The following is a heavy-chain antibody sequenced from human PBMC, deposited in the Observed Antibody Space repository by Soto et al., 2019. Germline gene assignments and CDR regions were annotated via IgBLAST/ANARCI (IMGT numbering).Heavy chain of an antibody. CDR2: INHSGST. J-gene: IGHJ4*02. CDR1: GGSFSGYY. CDR3: ARFGGHTVTNDY. D-gene: IGHD4-17*01. Sequence: ETLSLTCAVYGGSFSGYYWSWIRQPPGKGLEWIGEINHSGSTNYSPSLKSRVTLSVDTSKNQFSLKLNSVTAADMAVYYCARFGGHTVTNDYWGQGTLVTVSS. V-gene: IGHV4-34*01.